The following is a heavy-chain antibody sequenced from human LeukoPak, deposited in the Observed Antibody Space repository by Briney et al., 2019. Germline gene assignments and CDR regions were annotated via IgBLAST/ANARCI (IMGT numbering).Heavy chain of an antibody. J-gene: IGHJ4*02. CDR1: GYTFTDYY. Sequence: ASVTVSCKASGYTFTDYYMHWVRQAPGQGLEWMGWINPNSGGTNYAQKFQGRVTMTRDTSISTAYMELSRLRSDDTAVYYCARVLASDYGDYYGSLDYWGQGTLVTVSS. V-gene: IGHV1-2*02. CDR2: INPNSGGT. CDR3: ARVLASDYGDYYGSLDY. D-gene: IGHD4-17*01.